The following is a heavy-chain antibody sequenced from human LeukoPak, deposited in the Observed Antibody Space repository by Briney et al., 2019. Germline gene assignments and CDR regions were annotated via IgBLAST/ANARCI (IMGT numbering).Heavy chain of an antibody. V-gene: IGHV3-21*01. Sequence: GGSLRLSCAASGFIFSASSLNWVRQAPGMGLEWLSSIKGDSSHISYAESVKGRFTISRDNTKNALFLQMNTLRAEDTAIYYCARGFVPAAFDLWGLGTLVIVSS. CDR1: GFIFSASS. CDR3: ARGFVPAAFDL. CDR2: IKGDSSHI. J-gene: IGHJ5*02. D-gene: IGHD2-2*01.